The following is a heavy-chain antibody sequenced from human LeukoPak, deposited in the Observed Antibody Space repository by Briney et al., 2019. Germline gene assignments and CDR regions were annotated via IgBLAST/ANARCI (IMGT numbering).Heavy chain of an antibody. V-gene: IGHV4-4*07. CDR3: AREYTPIVVVPAAIRGGWFDP. Sequence: SETLSLTCTVSGGSLSSYYWSWIRQPAGKGLEWIGRIYTSGSTNYNPSLKSRVTMSVDTSKNQFSLKLSSVTAADTAVYYCAREYTPIVVVPAAIRGGWFDPWGQGTLVTVSS. J-gene: IGHJ5*02. CDR1: GGSLSSYY. D-gene: IGHD2-2*02. CDR2: IYTSGST.